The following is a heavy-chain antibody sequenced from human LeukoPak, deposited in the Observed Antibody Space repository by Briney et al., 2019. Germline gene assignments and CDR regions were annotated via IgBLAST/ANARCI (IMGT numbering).Heavy chain of an antibody. Sequence: GSLRLSCAASGFTFSSYAMSWVRQAPGKGLEWVSAISGSGGSTYYADSVKGRFTISRDNSKNTLYLQMNSLRAEDTAVYYCANPYVNYYGSGSLVDYWGQGTLVTVSS. CDR3: ANPYVNYYGSGSLVDY. D-gene: IGHD3-10*01. CDR2: ISGSGGST. V-gene: IGHV3-23*01. J-gene: IGHJ4*02. CDR1: GFTFSSYA.